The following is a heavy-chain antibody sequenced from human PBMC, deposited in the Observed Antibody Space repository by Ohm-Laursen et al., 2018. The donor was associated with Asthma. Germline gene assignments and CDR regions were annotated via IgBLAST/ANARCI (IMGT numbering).Heavy chain of an antibody. D-gene: IGHD1-1*01. Sequence: ASVKVSCKASGYPFTSSVMHWVRQAPGQRLEWMGWINAGNGDTKYSQKFQGRVTITRDTSASTAYMEPSSLRSEDTAVYYCASGLVTNWNPDYWGQGTLVTVSS. V-gene: IGHV1-3*01. J-gene: IGHJ4*02. CDR1: GYPFTSSV. CDR2: INAGNGDT. CDR3: ASGLVTNWNPDY.